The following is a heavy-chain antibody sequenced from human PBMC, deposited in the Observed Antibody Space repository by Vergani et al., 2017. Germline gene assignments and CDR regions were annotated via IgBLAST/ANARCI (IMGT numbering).Heavy chain of an antibody. V-gene: IGHV3-33*01. CDR1: GFTFSSYG. Sequence: QVQLVESGGGVVQPGRSLRLSCAASGFTFSSYGMHWVRQAPGKGLEWVAVIWYDGSNKYYADSVKGRFTISRDNSKNTLYLQMNSLRAEDTAVYYCARERLPYYYDSSGYYYEDYWGQGTLVIVSS. D-gene: IGHD3-22*01. CDR2: IWYDGSNK. J-gene: IGHJ4*02. CDR3: ARERLPYYYDSSGYYYEDY.